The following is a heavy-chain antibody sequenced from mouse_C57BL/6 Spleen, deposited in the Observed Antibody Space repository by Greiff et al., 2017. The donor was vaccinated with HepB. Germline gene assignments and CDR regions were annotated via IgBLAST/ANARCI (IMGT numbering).Heavy chain of an antibody. Sequence: EVKLVESGPVLVKPGASVKMSCKASGYTFTDYYMNWVKQSHGKSLEWIGVINPYNGGTSYNQKFKGKATLTVDKSSSTAYMELNSLTSEDSAVYYCAREDTGFDYWGQGTTLTVSS. V-gene: IGHV1-19*01. CDR1: GYTFTDYY. D-gene: IGHD4-1*01. CDR3: AREDTGFDY. J-gene: IGHJ2*01. CDR2: INPYNGGT.